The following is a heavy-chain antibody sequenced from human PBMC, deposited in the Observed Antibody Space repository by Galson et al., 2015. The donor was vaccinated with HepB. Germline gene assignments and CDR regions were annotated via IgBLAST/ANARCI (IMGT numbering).Heavy chain of an antibody. D-gene: IGHD2-2*01. CDR1: GYTFTSYG. CDR2: ISAYNGNT. J-gene: IGHJ4*02. V-gene: IGHV1-18*04. Sequence: SVKVSCKASGYTFTSYGISWVRQAPGQGLEWMGWISAYNGNTNYAQKLQGRVTMTTDTSTSTAYMELRSLRSDDTAVYYCARVTTPLGYCSSTSCPRRYYFDYWGQGTLVTVSS. CDR3: ARVTTPLGYCSSTSCPRRYYFDY.